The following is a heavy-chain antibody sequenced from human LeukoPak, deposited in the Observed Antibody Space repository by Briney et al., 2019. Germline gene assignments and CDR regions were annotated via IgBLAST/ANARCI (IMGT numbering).Heavy chain of an antibody. CDR3: ARSPRILARYFDY. J-gene: IGHJ4*02. V-gene: IGHV4-61*02. D-gene: IGHD3-3*02. CDR1: GSSISSGSYY. CDR2: IYTSGST. Sequence: SQTLSLTCTVSGSSISSGSYYWSWIRQPAGKGLEWIGRIYTSGSTNYNPSLKSRVTISVDTSKNQFSLKLSSVTAADTAVYYCARSPRILARYFDYWGQGTLVTVSS.